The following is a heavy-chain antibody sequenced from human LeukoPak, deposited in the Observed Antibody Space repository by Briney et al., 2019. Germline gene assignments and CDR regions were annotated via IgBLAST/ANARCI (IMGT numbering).Heavy chain of an antibody. J-gene: IGHJ4*02. D-gene: IGHD3-22*01. CDR1: GFTFSSYA. V-gene: IGHV3-23*01. Sequence: GGSLRLSCAASGFTFSSYAMSGVRQAPGTGLEWVSAISGSGGSTYYADSVKGRFTISRDNSKNTLYLQMNSLRAEDTAVYYCARFLGYDSSGYPDYWGQGTLVTVSS. CDR2: ISGSGGST. CDR3: ARFLGYDSSGYPDY.